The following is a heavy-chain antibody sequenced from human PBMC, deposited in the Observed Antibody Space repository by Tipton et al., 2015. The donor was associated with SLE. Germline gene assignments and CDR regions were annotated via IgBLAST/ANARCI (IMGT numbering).Heavy chain of an antibody. CDR1: GFTFSDYF. CDR2: ISSSGYTT. J-gene: IGHJ6*02. V-gene: IGHV3-11*04. D-gene: IGHD3-16*02. CDR3: ARLLSNYYGMDV. Sequence: SLGLSCAASGFTFSDYFMSWIRQAPGKGLEWVSYISSSGYTTYYADSVKGRFTISRDNANNSLYLQMDGLRAEDTAVYYCARLLSNYYGMDVWGRGTTVTVSS.